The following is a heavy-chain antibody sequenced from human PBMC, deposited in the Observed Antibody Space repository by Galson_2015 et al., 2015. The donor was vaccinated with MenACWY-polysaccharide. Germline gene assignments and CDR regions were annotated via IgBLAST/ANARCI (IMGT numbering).Heavy chain of an antibody. D-gene: IGHD3-10*01. Sequence: SLRLSCAASGFNFRSYGMHWVRQAPGKGLEWVAVMSYDGSNKYYIDSVKGRFTISKDTSKNTLYLQMDSLRIEDTAMYYCAKGAAHYGSGNYYDYWGQGTQVTVSS. V-gene: IGHV3-30*18. J-gene: IGHJ4*02. CDR3: AKGAAHYGSGNYYDY. CDR2: MSYDGSNK. CDR1: GFNFRSYG.